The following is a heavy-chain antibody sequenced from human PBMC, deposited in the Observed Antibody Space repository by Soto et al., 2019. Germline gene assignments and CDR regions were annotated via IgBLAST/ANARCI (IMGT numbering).Heavy chain of an antibody. V-gene: IGHV4-59*03. CDR3: AGFSTGTYLFDF. CDR2: IYGTGTT. J-gene: IGHJ4*02. D-gene: IGHD1-26*01. CDR1: DGSISSYY. Sequence: QVRLQESGPGLVKPSATLSLTCTVSDGSISSYYWSWIRQPPGKGLEWIGYIYGTGTTNYNPSLGGRVTISMDTSKNQFSLTLNSVTAADTAVYYCAGFSTGTYLFDFWGQGALVTVSS.